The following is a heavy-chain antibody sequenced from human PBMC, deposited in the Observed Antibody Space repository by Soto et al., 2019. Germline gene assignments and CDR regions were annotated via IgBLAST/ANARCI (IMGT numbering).Heavy chain of an antibody. V-gene: IGHV2-70*04. CDR3: ARAFYGMDV. CDR2: IDWEDTK. J-gene: IGHJ6*04. CDR1: GFSLSGSGMR. Sequence: SGPKLVNPTQTLTLTCTVSGFSLSGSGMRVTWIRQPPGKALEWLARIDWEDTKLYSTSLKTRLTISKDTSKNQVVLTMTNVDPADTGTYYCARAFYGMDVWGRGTTVTVSS.